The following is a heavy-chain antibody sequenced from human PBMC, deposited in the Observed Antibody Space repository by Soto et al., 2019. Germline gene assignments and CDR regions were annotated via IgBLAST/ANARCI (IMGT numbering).Heavy chain of an antibody. CDR3: AKGGTVGAILYYFDY. CDR1: GFTFSSYG. V-gene: IGHV3-30*18. D-gene: IGHD1-26*01. Sequence: GGSLRLSCAASGFTFSSYGMHWVRQAPGKGLEWVAVISYDGSNKYYADSVKGRFTISRDNSKNTLYLQMNSLRAEDTAVYYCAKGGTVGAILYYFDYWGQGTLVTVSS. CDR2: ISYDGSNK. J-gene: IGHJ4*02.